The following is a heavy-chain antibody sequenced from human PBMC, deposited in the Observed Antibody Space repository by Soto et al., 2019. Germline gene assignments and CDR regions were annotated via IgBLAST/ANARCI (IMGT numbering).Heavy chain of an antibody. CDR1: GFTFSSYG. CDR3: AKSSGLLSGYYYGMDV. D-gene: IGHD6-25*01. V-gene: IGHV3-30*18. J-gene: IGHJ6*02. CDR2: ISYDGSNK. Sequence: QVPLVESGGGVVQPGRSLRLSCAASGFTFSSYGMHWVRQAPGKGLEWVAVISYDGSNKYYADSVKGRFTISRDNSKNTLYLQMNSLRAEDTAVYYCAKSSGLLSGYYYGMDVWGQGTTVTVSS.